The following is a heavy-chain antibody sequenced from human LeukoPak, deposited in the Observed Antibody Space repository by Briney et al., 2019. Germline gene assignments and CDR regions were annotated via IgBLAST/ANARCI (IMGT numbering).Heavy chain of an antibody. CDR2: IYSGGST. CDR3: ARGSSSSWDEYYFDY. V-gene: IGHV3-53*01. Sequence: GGSLRLSCAASGFTVSSNYMSWVRQAPGKGLEWVSVIYSGGSTYYADSVKGRFTISRDNSKNTLYLQMNSLRAEDTAVYYCARGSSSSWDEYYFDYWGQGTLVTVSS. CDR1: GFTVSSNY. J-gene: IGHJ4*02. D-gene: IGHD6-13*01.